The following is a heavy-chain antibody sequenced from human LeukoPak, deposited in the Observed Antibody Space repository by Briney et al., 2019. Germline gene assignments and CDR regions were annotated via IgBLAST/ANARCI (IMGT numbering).Heavy chain of an antibody. CDR3: ARELRETPSADHMTSVF. CDR2: INPKSGAT. CDR1: GYTFTGYY. Sequence: ASVKVSCKASGYTFTGYYMHWVRQAPGQGLEWMGWINPKSGATRYAPQYQGRVALTSDTSRTTAYMELTRLASDDTAVYYCARELRETPSADHMTSVFWGQGSLVSVSS. J-gene: IGHJ4*02. V-gene: IGHV1-2*02. D-gene: IGHD4-11*01.